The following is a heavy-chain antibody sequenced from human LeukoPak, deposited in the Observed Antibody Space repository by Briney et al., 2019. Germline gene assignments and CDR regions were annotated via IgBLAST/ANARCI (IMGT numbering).Heavy chain of an antibody. V-gene: IGHV4-34*01. J-gene: IGHJ5*02. Sequence: GSLRLSCAAPGFTLSNAWMSWIRQPPGKGLEWIGEINHSGSTNYNPSLKSRVTISVDTSKNQFSLKLSSVTAADTAVYYCARGGNYVWGSYRHNWFDPWGQGTLVTVSS. CDR1: GFTLSNAW. CDR2: INHSGST. CDR3: ARGGNYVWGSYRHNWFDP. D-gene: IGHD3-16*02.